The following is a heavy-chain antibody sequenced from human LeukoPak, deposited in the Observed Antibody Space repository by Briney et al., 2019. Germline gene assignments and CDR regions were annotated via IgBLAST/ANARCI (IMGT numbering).Heavy chain of an antibody. V-gene: IGHV4-39*07. CDR2: IYHSGST. CDR1: GGSISSSSYY. D-gene: IGHD3-10*01. CDR3: ARGRITMVRGALY. Sequence: SETLSLTCTVSGGSISSSSYYWGWIRQPPGKGLEWIGYIYHSGSTYYNSSLKSRVTISVDRSKNQFSLKLSSVTAADTAVYYCARGRITMVRGALYWGQGTLVTVSS. J-gene: IGHJ4*02.